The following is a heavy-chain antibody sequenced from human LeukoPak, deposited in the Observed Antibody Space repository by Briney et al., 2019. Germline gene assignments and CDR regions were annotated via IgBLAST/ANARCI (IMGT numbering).Heavy chain of an antibody. Sequence: IPSETLSLTCTVSGGSISSGDYYWSWIRQPPGKGLEWIGYIYYSGSTYYNPSLKSRVTISVDTSKNQFSLKLSSVTAADTAVYYCARDLDYGDYAGLAAFDIWGQGTMVTVSS. V-gene: IGHV4-30-4*01. J-gene: IGHJ3*02. CDR1: GGSISSGDYY. CDR2: IYYSGST. D-gene: IGHD4-17*01. CDR3: ARDLDYGDYAGLAAFDI.